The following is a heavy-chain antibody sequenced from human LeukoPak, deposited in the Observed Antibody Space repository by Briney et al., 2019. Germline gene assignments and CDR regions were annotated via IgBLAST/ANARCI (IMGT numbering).Heavy chain of an antibody. CDR3: ARGPAAAIDY. D-gene: IGHD2-2*01. CDR1: GFTLSSNY. CDR2: IYSTGST. Sequence: PGGSLRLSCAASGFTLSSNYTSWVPQAPGKGLDWVSVIYSTGSTYYADSMKGRFTISRDNGKNSLYLQMNSRRDEDTAIYYCARGPAAAIDYSGQGTMVSV. V-gene: IGHV3-66*01. J-gene: IGHJ4*02.